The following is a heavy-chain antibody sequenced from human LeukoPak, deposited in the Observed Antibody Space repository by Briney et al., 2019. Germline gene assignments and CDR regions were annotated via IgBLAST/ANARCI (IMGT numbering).Heavy chain of an antibody. CDR3: ARGMNSSSWFNFYYYYGMDV. J-gene: IGHJ6*02. D-gene: IGHD6-13*01. V-gene: IGHV1-8*01. CDR1: GYTFTSYD. CDR2: MNPSSGNT. Sequence: GASVKVSCKASGYTFTSYDINWVRQATGQGLEWMGWMNPSSGNTGYAQKFQGRVTMTRNTSISTAYMELSSLRSEDTAVYYCARGMNSSSWFNFYYYYGMDVWGQGTTVTVSS.